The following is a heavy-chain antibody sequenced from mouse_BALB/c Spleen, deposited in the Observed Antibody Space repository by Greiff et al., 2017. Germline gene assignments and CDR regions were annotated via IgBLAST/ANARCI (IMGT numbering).Heavy chain of an antibody. CDR3: ARQRAARATSFAY. CDR1: GFTFSRYA. J-gene: IGHJ3*01. Sequence: DVQLVESGGGLVKPGGSLKLSCAASGFTFSRYAMSWVRQTPEKRLEWVATISSGGSYTYYPDSVKGRFTISRDNAKNTLYLQMSSLRSEDTAMYYCARQRAARATSFAYWGQGTLVTVSA. D-gene: IGHD3-1*01. V-gene: IGHV5-9-3*01. CDR2: ISSGGSYT.